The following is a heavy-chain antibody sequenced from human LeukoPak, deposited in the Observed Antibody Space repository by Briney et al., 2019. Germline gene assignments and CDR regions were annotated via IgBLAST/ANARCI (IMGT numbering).Heavy chain of an antibody. CDR1: GFTFSSYG. V-gene: IGHV3-23*01. Sequence: GSLRLSCAASGFTFSSYGMSWVRQAPGKELEWVSRISGSGGSTDYADSVKGRFTISRDNSKNTVYLQMNSLRAGDTAVYYCAKMAYYFDSSGQSTPYYFDYWGQGILVTVSS. CDR2: ISGSGGST. D-gene: IGHD3-22*01. J-gene: IGHJ4*02. CDR3: AKMAYYFDSSGQSTPYYFDY.